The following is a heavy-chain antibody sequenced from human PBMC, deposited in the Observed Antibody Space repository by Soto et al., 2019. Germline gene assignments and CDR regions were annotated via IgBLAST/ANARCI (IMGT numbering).Heavy chain of an antibody. CDR2: IRSKTYGGTA. J-gene: IGHJ6*02. D-gene: IGHD3-3*01. V-gene: IGHV3-49*04. CDR1: GFTFDYYA. Sequence: GGSLSLSCRASGFTFDYYAMHWVRQAPGKGLEWVGYIRSKTYGGTAEYAASVRGRCTISRDDSKSVAYLQMNSLKTEDTAVYYCTRDPEGLRSYYYYGMDIWGQGTTVTVSS. CDR3: TRDPEGLRSYYYYGMDI.